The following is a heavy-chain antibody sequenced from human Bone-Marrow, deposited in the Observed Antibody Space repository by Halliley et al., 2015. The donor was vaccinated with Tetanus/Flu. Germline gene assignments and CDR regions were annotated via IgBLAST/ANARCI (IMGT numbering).Heavy chain of an antibody. Sequence: TLSLTCTVSGGSLSSGSHYWGWIRQPPGKGLEWIGSIHYSGSIYYNPSLKSRVPISVDTSKNQFSLKLSSVTAADRAVYYCARGLGMDVWGQGTTVTVSS. CDR1: GGSLSSGSHY. CDR3: ARGLGMDV. J-gene: IGHJ6*02. V-gene: IGHV4-39*01. CDR2: IHYSGSI.